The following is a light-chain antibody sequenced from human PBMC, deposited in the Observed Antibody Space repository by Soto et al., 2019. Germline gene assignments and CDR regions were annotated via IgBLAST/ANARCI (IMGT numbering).Light chain of an antibody. CDR3: QQYNSDSRT. V-gene: IGKV1-5*03. J-gene: IGKJ1*01. CDR1: QSISAW. CDR2: KAS. Sequence: DIQMTQSPSTLSASVGDRVTITCRASQSISAWLAWYQQKPGKAPKLLIYKASSLESGVSSSFSGSGSGTEFTLTISSLQPDDFAHYYCQQYNSDSRTFGQGTKVEIK.